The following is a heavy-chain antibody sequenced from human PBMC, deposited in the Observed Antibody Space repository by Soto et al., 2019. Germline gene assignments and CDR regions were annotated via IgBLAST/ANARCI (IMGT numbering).Heavy chain of an antibody. CDR1: GFTFSNYG. J-gene: IGHJ4*02. CDR2: IWYDGSKK. V-gene: IGHV3-33*01. D-gene: IGHD6-19*01. CDR3: ARGEQWLTGGY. Sequence: QVQLVESGGGVVQPGRSLRLSCEASGFTFSNYGMHWVRQAPGKGLEWVAVIWYDGSKKYYADSVKGQFTISRDNSKNTLYLQMNSLRAEDTAVYYCARGEQWLTGGYWGQGTLVTVSS.